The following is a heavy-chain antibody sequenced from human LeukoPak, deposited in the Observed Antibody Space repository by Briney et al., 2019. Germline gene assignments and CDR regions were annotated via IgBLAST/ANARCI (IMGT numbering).Heavy chain of an antibody. Sequence: PSESLSLTCAVYGGSFSGYYWSWIRQPPGKGLEWIGEINHSGSTNYNPSLKSRVTTSVDTSKNQFSLKLSSVTAADTAVYYCARREGSSESFDYWGQGTLVTVSS. V-gene: IGHV4-34*01. CDR1: GGSFSGYY. CDR3: ARREGSSESFDY. CDR2: INHSGST. J-gene: IGHJ4*02. D-gene: IGHD5-24*01.